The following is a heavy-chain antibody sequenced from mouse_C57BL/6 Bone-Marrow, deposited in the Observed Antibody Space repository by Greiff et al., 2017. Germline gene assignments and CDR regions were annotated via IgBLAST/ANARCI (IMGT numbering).Heavy chain of an antibody. Sequence: VNLVESGPGLVAPSQSLSITCTVSGFSLTSYGVHWVRQPPGQGLEWLVVIWSDGSTTYYSALISSLSISTDNSKSQVFLKMDSLQTDDTAMYYCARHAFDYWGQGTTLTVSS. CDR3: ARHAFDY. CDR1: GFSLTSYG. V-gene: IGHV2-6-1*01. CDR2: IWSDGST. J-gene: IGHJ2*01.